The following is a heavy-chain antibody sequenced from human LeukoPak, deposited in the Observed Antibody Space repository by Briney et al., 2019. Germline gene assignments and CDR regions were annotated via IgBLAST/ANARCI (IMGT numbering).Heavy chain of an antibody. Sequence: GGSLRLSCAASGFTVSSNYMTWVRQAPGMELEWVSIIYGVGSTFYADSVQGRFINSRDSSKNTVYLQMNSLRAEDTAVYYCASGTMVTTAFDYWGQGTLVTVSS. CDR2: IYGVGST. J-gene: IGHJ4*02. V-gene: IGHV3-66*01. CDR1: GFTVSSNY. D-gene: IGHD4-17*01. CDR3: ASGTMVTTAFDY.